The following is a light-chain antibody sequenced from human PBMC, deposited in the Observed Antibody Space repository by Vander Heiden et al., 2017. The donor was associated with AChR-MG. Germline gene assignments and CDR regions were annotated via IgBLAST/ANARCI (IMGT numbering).Light chain of an antibody. V-gene: IGKV1-39*01. CDR1: QSISVY. J-gene: IGKJ4*01. Sequence: DIQMTQSPSSLSASVGDRVTITCRASQSISVYLNWFQQEPGKAPKRLIYAASSLQSGVPSRFSGSGSGTDFTLTISRLQHEDLATYYCQQCESTPHTFGGGTKVEIK. CDR3: QQCESTPHT. CDR2: AAS.